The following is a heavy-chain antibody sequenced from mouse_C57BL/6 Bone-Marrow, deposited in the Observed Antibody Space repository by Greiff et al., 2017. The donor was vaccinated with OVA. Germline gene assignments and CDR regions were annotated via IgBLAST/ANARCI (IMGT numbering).Heavy chain of an antibody. V-gene: IGHV1-64*01. Sequence: VQLQQSGAELVKPGASVKLSCKASGYTFTSYWMHWVKQRPGQGLEWIGMIHPNSGSTNYNEKFKSKATLTVDKSSSTAYMQLSSLTSEDSAVYYCALYGSSGFAYWGQGTLVTVSA. CDR3: ALYGSSGFAY. D-gene: IGHD1-1*01. CDR1: GYTFTSYW. CDR2: IHPNSGST. J-gene: IGHJ3*01.